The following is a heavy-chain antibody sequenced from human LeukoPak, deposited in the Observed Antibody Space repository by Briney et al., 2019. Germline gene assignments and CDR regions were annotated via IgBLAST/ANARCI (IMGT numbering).Heavy chain of an antibody. CDR1: GYTFSSYG. CDR2: ISAYNGNR. J-gene: IGHJ4*02. Sequence: ASVKVSCKASGYTFSSYGISWVRQAPGQGLEWMGWISAYNGNRNYAQRFQGRVTMTTDTSTSTAYMELRSLRSDDTAVYYCARDRWGPLVGDYWGQGTLVSVSS. V-gene: IGHV1-18*01. D-gene: IGHD2-8*02. CDR3: ARDRWGPLVGDY.